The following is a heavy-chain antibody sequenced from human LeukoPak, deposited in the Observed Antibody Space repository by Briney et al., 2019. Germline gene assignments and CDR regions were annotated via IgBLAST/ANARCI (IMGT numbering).Heavy chain of an antibody. J-gene: IGHJ3*02. CDR3: ARIRDGYNDAYDI. CDR2: INPGGGNT. D-gene: IGHD5-24*01. Sequence: ASVTVSFKASGYTFTNSYIHWVRQAPGQGFQWMGLINPGGGNTNYAQNFQGRLTMTRDMSTTTVYMELSGLRSEDTAIYYCARIRDGYNDAYDIWGQGTVVTVPS. V-gene: IGHV1-46*01. CDR1: GYTFTNSY.